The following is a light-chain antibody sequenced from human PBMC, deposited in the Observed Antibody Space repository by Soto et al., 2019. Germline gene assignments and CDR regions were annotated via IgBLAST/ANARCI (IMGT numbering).Light chain of an antibody. CDR1: QSVSGW. Sequence: DIQMTQSPSTLSASVGDPVTVTCRASQSVSGWLAWYQQKPGEAPKLLIYAASTLQSGAPSRFSGSGSGTEFTLTISSLQPDDFATYYCQHYNSYSEAFGQGTKVDIK. CDR2: AAS. CDR3: QHYNSYSEA. J-gene: IGKJ1*01. V-gene: IGKV1-5*01.